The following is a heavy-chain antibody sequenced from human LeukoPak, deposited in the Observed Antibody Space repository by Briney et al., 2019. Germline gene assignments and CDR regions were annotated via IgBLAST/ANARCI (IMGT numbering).Heavy chain of an antibody. J-gene: IGHJ3*02. Sequence: GGSLRLSCAACGFTFSSYAMHWVRQAPGKGLEWVAVISYDGSNKYYADSVKGRFTISRDNSKNTLYLQMNSLRAEDTAVYYCAKVWITMIVVMNAFDIWGQGTMVTVSS. CDR3: AKVWITMIVVMNAFDI. V-gene: IGHV3-30-3*01. D-gene: IGHD3-22*01. CDR1: GFTFSSYA. CDR2: ISYDGSNK.